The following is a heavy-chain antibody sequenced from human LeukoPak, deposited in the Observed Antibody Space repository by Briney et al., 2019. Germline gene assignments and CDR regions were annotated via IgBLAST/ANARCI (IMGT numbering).Heavy chain of an antibody. D-gene: IGHD1-26*01. CDR1: GYNFPTYW. Sequence: GESLKISCKGSGYNFPTYWIGWVRQMPGKGLEWMGIIYPGDSDTRYSPSFQGLVTISADMSISTAYLQWSSLKASDTAMYYCARHIEVPIPGATGYYYNYYMDVWGKGTAVTVSS. V-gene: IGHV5-51*01. CDR3: ARHIEVPIPGATGYYYNYYMDV. J-gene: IGHJ6*03. CDR2: IYPGDSDT.